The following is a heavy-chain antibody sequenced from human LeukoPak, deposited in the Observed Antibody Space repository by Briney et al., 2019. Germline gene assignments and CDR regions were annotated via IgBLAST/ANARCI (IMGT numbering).Heavy chain of an antibody. V-gene: IGHV1-69*04. D-gene: IGHD4-17*01. CDR2: IIPILGIA. CDR3: AESLDYGDYVGY. CDR1: GGTFSSYA. J-gene: IGHJ4*02. Sequence: EASVKVSCKASGGTFSSYAISWVRQAPGQGLEWMGRIIPILGIANYAQKFQGRVTITADKSTSTAYMELSSLRSEDTAVYYCAESLDYGDYVGYWGQGTLVTVSS.